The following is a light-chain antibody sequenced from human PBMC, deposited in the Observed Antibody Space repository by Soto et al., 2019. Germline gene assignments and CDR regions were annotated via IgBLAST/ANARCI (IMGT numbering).Light chain of an antibody. CDR1: QGISDD. CDR2: AAS. Sequence: AIQMTQSPSSLSASVGDSVTITCRASQGISDDLGWYQQKPWKAPKLLIYAASSLERGVPSRFSGSGSGTDFTLTISSLQPEDSATYYCQQDYRYPLTFGGGTKVEIK. J-gene: IGKJ4*01. V-gene: IGKV1-6*01. CDR3: QQDYRYPLT.